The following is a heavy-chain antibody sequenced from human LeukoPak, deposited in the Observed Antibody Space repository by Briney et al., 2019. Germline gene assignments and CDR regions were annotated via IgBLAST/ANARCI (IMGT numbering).Heavy chain of an antibody. V-gene: IGHV1-69*13. CDR3: ARVEYSSSSGNWFDP. CDR1: GGTFSSYA. D-gene: IGHD6-13*01. J-gene: IGHJ5*02. Sequence: ASVKVSCKASGGTFSSYAISWVRQAPGQGLEWMGGIIHIFGTANYAQKFQGRVTITADESTSTAYMELSSLRSEDTAVYYCARVEYSSSSGNWFDPWGQGTLVTVSS. CDR2: IIHIFGTA.